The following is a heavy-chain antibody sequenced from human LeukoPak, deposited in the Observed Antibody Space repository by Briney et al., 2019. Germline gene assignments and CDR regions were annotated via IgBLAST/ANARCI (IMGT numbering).Heavy chain of an antibody. J-gene: IGHJ6*03. Sequence: ASVKVSCKASGYTFTSYDINWVRQATGHGLEWMGWMNPNSGNTGYAQKFQGRVTMTRNTSISTAYMELSSLRSDDTAVYYCARGVAGVYFYYYMDVWGKGTTVTVSS. V-gene: IGHV1-8*01. CDR2: MNPNSGNT. CDR3: ARGVAGVYFYYYMDV. CDR1: GYTFTSYD. D-gene: IGHD1-14*01.